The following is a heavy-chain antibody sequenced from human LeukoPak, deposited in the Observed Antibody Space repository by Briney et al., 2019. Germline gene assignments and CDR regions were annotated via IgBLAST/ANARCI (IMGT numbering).Heavy chain of an antibody. V-gene: IGHV3-48*03. CDR1: GFNFSYYE. Sequence: GGSLRLSCAASGFNFSYYEMNWVRQAPGKGLEWVSYIYTSGSTIYYADSVKGRFTISRDNAKNSMYLQMNSLIADDTAVYYCARDRRYSSGWYGAFDIWGQGTMVTVSS. CDR3: ARDRRYSSGWYGAFDI. D-gene: IGHD6-19*01. CDR2: IYTSGSTI. J-gene: IGHJ3*02.